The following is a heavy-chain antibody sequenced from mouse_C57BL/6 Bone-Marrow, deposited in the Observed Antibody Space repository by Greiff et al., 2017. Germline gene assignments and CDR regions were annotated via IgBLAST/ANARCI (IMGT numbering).Heavy chain of an antibody. CDR3: ARDVTTVVAPSYWYFDV. CDR2: IDPSDSYT. V-gene: IGHV1-69*01. J-gene: IGHJ1*03. CDR1: GYTFTSYW. D-gene: IGHD1-1*01. Sequence: VQLQQPGAELVMPGASVKLSCKASGYTFTSYWMHWVKQRPGQGLEWIGEIDPSDSYTNYNQKFKGKSTLTVDKSSSTAYMQLSRLTSEDPAVYYWARDVTTVVAPSYWYFDVWGTGTTVTVSS.